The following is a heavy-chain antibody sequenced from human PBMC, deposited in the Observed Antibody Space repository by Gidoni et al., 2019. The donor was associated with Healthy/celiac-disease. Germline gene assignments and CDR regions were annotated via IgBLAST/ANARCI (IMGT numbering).Heavy chain of an antibody. V-gene: IGHV3-21*01. CDR1: GFTFRSYS. D-gene: IGHD3-22*01. Sequence: EVQLVESGGGLVKPGGSLRLSCAASGFTFRSYSMNWGRQAPGKGLEWVSSISSSSSYIYYADSVKGRFTISRDNAKNSLYLQMNSLRAEDTAVYYCARDTMIVVVKVFDYWGQGTLVTVSS. CDR3: ARDTMIVVVKVFDY. CDR2: ISSSSSYI. J-gene: IGHJ4*02.